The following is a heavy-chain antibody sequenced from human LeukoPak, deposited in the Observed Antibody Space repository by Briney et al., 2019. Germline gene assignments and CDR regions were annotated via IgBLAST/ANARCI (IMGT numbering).Heavy chain of an antibody. J-gene: IGHJ5*02. V-gene: IGHV4-61*02. CDR3: AREVWTSANWFDP. CDR1: GGSISSGTYY. CDR2: IYTSGTT. Sequence: SETLSLTCTVSGGSISSGTYYWTWIRQPAGKGLEWVGRIYTSGTTYYNPSLKSRVTISVDRSKNQFSLILSSVTAADTAVYYCAREVWTSANWFDPWDQGTLVTVSS. D-gene: IGHD3/OR15-3a*01.